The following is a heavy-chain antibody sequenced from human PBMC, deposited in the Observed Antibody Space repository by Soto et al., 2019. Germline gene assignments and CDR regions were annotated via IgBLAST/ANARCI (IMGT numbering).Heavy chain of an antibody. V-gene: IGHV4-59*08. CDR1: GGSISSYY. CDR2: IYYSGST. J-gene: IGHJ4*02. D-gene: IGHD4-17*01. Sequence: SETLSLTCTVSGGSISSYYWSWIRQPPGKGLEWIGYIYYSGSTNYNPSLKSRGTISVDTSKNQFSLKLSSVTAADTAVYYCARHTSSRFYGDYVGPIDYGGQGTLVTVSS. CDR3: ARHTSSRFYGDYVGPIDY.